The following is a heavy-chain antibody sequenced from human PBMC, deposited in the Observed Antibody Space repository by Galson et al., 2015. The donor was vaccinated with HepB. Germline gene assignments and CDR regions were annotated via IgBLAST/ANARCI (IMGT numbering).Heavy chain of an antibody. CDR3: ARENRQQLVGGDYYFDY. CDR2: IIPIFGTA. V-gene: IGHV1-69*13. Sequence: SVKVSCKASGGTFSSYAISWVRQAPGQGLEWMGGIIPIFGTADYAQKFQGRVTITADESTSTAYMELSSLRSEDTAVYYCARENRQQLVGGDYYFDYWGQGTLVTVSS. D-gene: IGHD6-13*01. CDR1: GGTFSSYA. J-gene: IGHJ4*02.